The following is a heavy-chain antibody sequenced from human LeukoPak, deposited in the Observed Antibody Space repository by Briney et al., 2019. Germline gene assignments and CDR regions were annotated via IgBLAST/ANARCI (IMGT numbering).Heavy chain of an antibody. CDR1: GFIFSNYW. CDR2: IKQDGSEK. Sequence: GASLRPSCAASGFIFSNYWMSWVRQAPGKGLEWVANIKQDGSEKYYGDSVKGRFTISRDNAKNSLYLQMNSLRAGDTALYYCARLGGETTRFDSWGQGTLVTVSS. J-gene: IGHJ4*02. D-gene: IGHD3-16*01. V-gene: IGHV3-7*01. CDR3: ARLGGETTRFDS.